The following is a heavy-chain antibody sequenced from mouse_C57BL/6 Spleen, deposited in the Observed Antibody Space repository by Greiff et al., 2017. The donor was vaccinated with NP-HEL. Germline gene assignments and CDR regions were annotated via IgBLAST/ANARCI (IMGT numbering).Heavy chain of an antibody. Sequence: QVQLKQPGAELVRPGSSVKLSCKASGYTFTSYWMHLVKQRPIQGLEWIGNIDPSDSETHYNQKFKDKATLTVDKSSSTAYMQLSSLTSEDSAVYYCARKRGSTGTFDYWGQGTTLTVSS. CDR2: IDPSDSET. J-gene: IGHJ2*01. V-gene: IGHV1-52*01. CDR1: GYTFTSYW. CDR3: ARKRGSTGTFDY. D-gene: IGHD4-1*01.